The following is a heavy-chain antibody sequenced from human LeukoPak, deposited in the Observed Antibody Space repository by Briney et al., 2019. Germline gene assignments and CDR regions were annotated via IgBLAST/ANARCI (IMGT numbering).Heavy chain of an antibody. CDR1: GITFSTYD. CDR2: ISWSGGTT. D-gene: IGHD3-10*02. J-gene: IGHJ6*04. CDR3: AELGITMIGGV. Sequence: GGTLRLSCAASGITFSTYDMSWVRQAPGKGLEWVSGISWSGGTTYYADSVRGRFTVSRDNAKSSLYLQMNSLRAEDTAVYYCAELGITMIGGVWGKGTTVTISS. V-gene: IGHV3-23*01.